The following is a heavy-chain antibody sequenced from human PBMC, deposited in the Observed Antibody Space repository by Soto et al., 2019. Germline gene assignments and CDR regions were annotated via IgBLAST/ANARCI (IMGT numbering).Heavy chain of an antibody. V-gene: IGHV3-48*01. Sequence: PGGSLRLSCAASGFTFSSYSMNWVRQAPGKGLEWVSYISSSSSTIYYADSVKGRFTISRDNAKNSLYLQMNSLRAEDTAVYYCASLNVLRFLEWPGYWGQGTLVTVSS. CDR2: ISSSSSTI. J-gene: IGHJ4*02. D-gene: IGHD3-3*01. CDR1: GFTFSSYS. CDR3: ASLNVLRFLEWPGY.